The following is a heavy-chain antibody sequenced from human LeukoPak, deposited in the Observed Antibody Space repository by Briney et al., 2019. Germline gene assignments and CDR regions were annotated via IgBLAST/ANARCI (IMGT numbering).Heavy chain of an antibody. J-gene: IGHJ4*02. CDR2: ITGSGGST. CDR1: GFTFSNYA. V-gene: IGHV3-23*01. D-gene: IGHD3-10*01. CDR3: AKGPYYYGSGSRIDY. Sequence: PGGSLRLSCAASGFTFSNYAMTWVRQAPGKGLEWVSSITGSGGSTYYADSVKGRFTISRDNSKNSLYLQMNSLRAEDTAVYYCAKGPYYYGSGSRIDYWGQGTLVTVSS.